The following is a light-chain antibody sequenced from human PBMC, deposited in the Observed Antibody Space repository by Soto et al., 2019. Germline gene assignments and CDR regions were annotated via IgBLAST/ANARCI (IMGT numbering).Light chain of an antibody. J-gene: IGKJ1*01. V-gene: IGKV3-15*01. CDR1: QSVSSS. Sequence: DMVMTQSPATLSVSPVERATLSCRASQSVSSSLAWYQQKPGRSPRLLIYGASTRAIGIPARFSGSGSGTEFTLTISSLQSEDFAVYYCLQYNNWWTFGQGTKVDIK. CDR3: LQYNNWWT. CDR2: GAS.